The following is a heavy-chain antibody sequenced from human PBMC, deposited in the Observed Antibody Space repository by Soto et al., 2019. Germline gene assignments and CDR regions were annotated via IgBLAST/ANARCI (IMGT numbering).Heavy chain of an antibody. D-gene: IGHD2-21*01. Sequence: EVQLLESGGGLVQPGGSLRLSCAASGFTFSSYAMSWVRQAPGKGLEWVSAISGSGGSTYYADSVKGRFTISRDNSKNTLYLQMNSLRAEDTAVYYCAKDEYRGGRYSPLYYFDYWVQGTLVTVSS. CDR2: ISGSGGST. CDR1: GFTFSSYA. J-gene: IGHJ4*02. CDR3: AKDEYRGGRYSPLYYFDY. V-gene: IGHV3-23*01.